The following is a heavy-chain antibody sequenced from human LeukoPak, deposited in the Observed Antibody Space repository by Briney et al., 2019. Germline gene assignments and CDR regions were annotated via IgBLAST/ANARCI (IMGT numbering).Heavy chain of an antibody. CDR2: ISSSSNYI. CDR3: ARDLSGWLFQH. D-gene: IGHD6-19*01. V-gene: IGHV3-21*01. Sequence: GGSLRLSCAASRFTICSYRMNWVREAPGKGLEWVSTISSSSNYIYYADSLKGRFTISRDNAKNSLYLQMNSLRAEDTAVYYCARDLSGWLFQHWGQGTLLTVSS. CDR1: RFTICSYR. J-gene: IGHJ1*01.